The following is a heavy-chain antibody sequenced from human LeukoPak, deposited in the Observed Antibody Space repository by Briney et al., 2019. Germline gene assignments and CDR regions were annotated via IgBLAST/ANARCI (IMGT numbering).Heavy chain of an antibody. V-gene: IGHV3-48*01. CDR3: ATVDIVVLPATQWGGYYGMDV. CDR1: GFTFSSYS. J-gene: IGHJ6*02. Sequence: GGSLRLSCAASGFTFSSYSMNWVRQAPGKGLEWVSYISHSTSPIYYADSMKGRFTVSRDNAKNSLYLQMNSLRAEDTAVYYCATVDIVVLPATQWGGYYGMDVWGQGTTVTVSS. D-gene: IGHD2-2*01. CDR2: ISHSTSPI.